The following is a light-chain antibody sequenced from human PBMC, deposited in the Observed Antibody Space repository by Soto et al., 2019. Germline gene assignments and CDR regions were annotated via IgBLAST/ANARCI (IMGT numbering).Light chain of an antibody. J-gene: IGLJ1*01. V-gene: IGLV2-14*03. CDR3: SSYTTSNTRQIV. CDR2: DVT. CDR1: SSDVGGYNY. Sequence: QSALTQPASVSGSPGQSITISCTGTSSDVGGYNYVSWYQHHPGKAPKLIIYDVTNRPSGVSNPFSGSKSGNTASLTISGLPPEDEADYYCSSYTTSNTRQIVFGTGTKVTVL.